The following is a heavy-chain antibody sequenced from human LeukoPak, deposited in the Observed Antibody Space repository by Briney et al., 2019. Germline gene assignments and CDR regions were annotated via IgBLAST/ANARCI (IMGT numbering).Heavy chain of an antibody. J-gene: IGHJ4*02. Sequence: AGGSLRLSCAASGFTFSSYSMNWVRQAPGKGLEWVSSISSSSYIYYADSVKGRFTISRDNAKNSLYLQMNSLRAEDTAVYYCARARGSYSFDYWGQGTLVTVSS. CDR2: ISSSSYI. V-gene: IGHV3-21*04. D-gene: IGHD3-10*01. CDR1: GFTFSSYS. CDR3: ARARGSYSFDY.